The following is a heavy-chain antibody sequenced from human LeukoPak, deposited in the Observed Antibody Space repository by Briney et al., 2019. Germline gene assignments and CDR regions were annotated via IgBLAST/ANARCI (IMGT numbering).Heavy chain of an antibody. Sequence: SETLSLTCAVSGGSISSSNWWSWVRQPPVKGLEWIGGIYHSGSTNYNPSLKSRVAISVDTSNNQFSLRLSSVTAADTAVYYCARTAGYYSGSGSYPVFYFDYWGHGTLVTVSS. CDR1: GGSISSSNW. CDR2: IYHSGST. D-gene: IGHD3-10*01. CDR3: ARTAGYYSGSGSYPVFYFDY. V-gene: IGHV4-4*02. J-gene: IGHJ4*01.